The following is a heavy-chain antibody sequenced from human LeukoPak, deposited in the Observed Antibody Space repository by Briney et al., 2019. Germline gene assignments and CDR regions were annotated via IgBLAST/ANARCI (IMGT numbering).Heavy chain of an antibody. Sequence: SETLSLTCAVSGGSISSSNWWSWVRQPPGKGLEWIGEIYHSGSTNYSPSLKSRVTISVDKSKNQFSLKLSSVTAADTAVYYCAREPIYMNYGMDVWGQGTTVTVSS. CDR2: IYHSGST. D-gene: IGHD5-24*01. J-gene: IGHJ6*02. CDR1: GGSISSSNW. V-gene: IGHV4-4*02. CDR3: AREPIYMNYGMDV.